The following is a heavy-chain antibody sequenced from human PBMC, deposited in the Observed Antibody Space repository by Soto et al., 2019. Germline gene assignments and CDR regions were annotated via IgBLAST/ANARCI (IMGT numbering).Heavy chain of an antibody. J-gene: IGHJ6*02. CDR3: TRYTYTSRYSYFGMDV. V-gene: IGHV3-49*03. Sequence: GGSLRLSCTCFGFPFGDSALSWSRQAPGKGVALVGVIRRKDYGETTDYGASVKGRFTILRDDSKSIAYLQLNSLQSEDTGVYYCTRYTYTSRYSYFGMDVWGHGTAVTVSS. CDR1: GFPFGDSA. D-gene: IGHD2-2*01. CDR2: IRRKDYGETT.